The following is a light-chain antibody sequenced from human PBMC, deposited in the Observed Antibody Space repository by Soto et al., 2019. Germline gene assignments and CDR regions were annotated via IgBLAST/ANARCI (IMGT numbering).Light chain of an antibody. CDR3: SSYAGSTPYV. Sequence: QSVLAPPPSASWSPGQSVTISCTGTSSYVGGYNYVSWYQQHPGKAPKLMIYEVTKRPSGVPDRFSGSKSGNTASLTVSGLQAEDEADYYCSSYAGSTPYVFGTGTKVTVL. V-gene: IGLV2-8*01. CDR1: SSYVGGYNY. J-gene: IGLJ1*01. CDR2: EVT.